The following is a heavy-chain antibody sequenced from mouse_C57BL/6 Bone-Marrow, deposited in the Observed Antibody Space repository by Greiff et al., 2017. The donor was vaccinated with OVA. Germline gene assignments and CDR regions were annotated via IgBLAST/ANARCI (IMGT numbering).Heavy chain of an antibody. J-gene: IGHJ3*01. CDR3: ARDRGNWAY. CDR1: GFTFSSYA. V-gene: IGHV5-4*01. Sequence: EVKLMESGGGLVKPGGSLKLSCAASGFTFSSYAMSWVRQTPEKRLEWVATISDGGSYTYYPDNVKGRFTISRDNAKNNLYLQMSHLKSEDTAMYYCARDRGNWAYWGQGTLVTVSA. CDR2: ISDGGSYT. D-gene: IGHD2-1*01.